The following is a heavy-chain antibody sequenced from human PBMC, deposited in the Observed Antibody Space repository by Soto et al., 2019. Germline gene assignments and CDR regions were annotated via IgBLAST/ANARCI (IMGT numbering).Heavy chain of an antibody. CDR2: ISYDGSNK. Sequence: QVQLEESGGGVVQPGRSLRLSCAVSGFTFSNYGIHWVRQVPGKGLEWVAVISYDGSNKYYADSVQGRFTISSDNSKSPRYLQMNGLRGEDTAVYYCAKGVRATVETPRVYWGQGPLVTFSS. D-gene: IGHD3-10*01. CDR3: AKGVRATVETPRVY. CDR1: GFTFSNYG. V-gene: IGHV3-30*18. J-gene: IGHJ4*02.